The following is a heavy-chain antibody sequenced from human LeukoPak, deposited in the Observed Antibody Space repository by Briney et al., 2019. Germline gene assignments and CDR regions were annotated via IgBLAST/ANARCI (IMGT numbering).Heavy chain of an antibody. V-gene: IGHV4-39*01. CDR3: ARQGRAVPAAMAYYYYYMDV. CDR1: GGSISSSSYY. D-gene: IGHD2-2*01. CDR2: IYYSGST. Sequence: SETLSLTCTVSGGSISSSSYYWGWIRQPPGKGLEWIGSIYYSGSTYYNPSLKSRVTISVDTSKNQFSLKLSSVTAADTAVYYCARQGRAVPAAMAYYYYYMDVWGKGTTVTVSS. J-gene: IGHJ6*03.